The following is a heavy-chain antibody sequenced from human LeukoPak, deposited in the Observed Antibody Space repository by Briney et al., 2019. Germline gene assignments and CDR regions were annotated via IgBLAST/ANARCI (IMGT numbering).Heavy chain of an antibody. Sequence: RGESLKISCKHSEYSFPNYCIGWVRQMPGKGLEWMGIIYPDDSDTRYSPSFQGQVTISVDKSISTAYLQWSRLKASDSATYYCARLDTRSLQFWGQGTHVTVSA. CDR2: IYPDDSDT. V-gene: IGHV5-51*01. J-gene: IGHJ4*02. CDR3: ARLDTRSLQF. CDR1: EYSFPNYC. D-gene: IGHD5-18*01.